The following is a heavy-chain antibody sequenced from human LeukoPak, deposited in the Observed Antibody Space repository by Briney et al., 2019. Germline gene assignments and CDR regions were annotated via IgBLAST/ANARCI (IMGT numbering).Heavy chain of an antibody. CDR3: ARDLVNYYGSGSRSSDAFDI. CDR2: IYFNKRT. CDR1: GASITDFY. J-gene: IGHJ3*02. D-gene: IGHD3-10*01. Sequence: SETLSLTCTVSGASITDFYWSWIRQPPGKGLEWIGYIYFNKRTNYSPSLKSRVTISVDTSKNQFSLKLSSVTAADTAVYYCARDLVNYYGSGSRSSDAFDIWGQGTMVTVSS. V-gene: IGHV4-59*01.